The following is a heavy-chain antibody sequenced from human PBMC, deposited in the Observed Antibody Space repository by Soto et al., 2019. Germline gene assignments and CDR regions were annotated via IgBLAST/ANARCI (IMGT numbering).Heavy chain of an antibody. CDR1: GFTFSGCW. J-gene: IGHJ3*01. Sequence: EVHLVESGGGLVQPGGSLRLSCIVSGFTFSGCWMTWVRQVPGKGLEWVANIKEDGSEKNYVDSVKGRFTISRDNAKSSLYLQMNSLTAEDTAVYYCARDTTPFSNNIYYDALDFWGQGTVVTVSS. CDR2: IKEDGSEK. CDR3: ARDTTPFSNNIYYDALDF. D-gene: IGHD1-26*01. V-gene: IGHV3-7*04.